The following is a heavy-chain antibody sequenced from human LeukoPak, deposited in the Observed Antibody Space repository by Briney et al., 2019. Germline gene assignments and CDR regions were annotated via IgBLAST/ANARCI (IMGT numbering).Heavy chain of an antibody. CDR1: GGTFSSYA. J-gene: IGHJ6*03. CDR2: IIPIFGTA. Sequence: ASVKVSCKASGGTFSSYAISWVRQAPGQGLEWMGGIIPIFGTANYAQKFQGRVTITADESTSTVYMELSSLRSEDTAVYYCARNRRVVRGVIIVENYYYYMDVWGKGTTVTISS. V-gene: IGHV1-69*13. CDR3: ARNRRVVRGVIIVENYYYYMDV. D-gene: IGHD3-10*01.